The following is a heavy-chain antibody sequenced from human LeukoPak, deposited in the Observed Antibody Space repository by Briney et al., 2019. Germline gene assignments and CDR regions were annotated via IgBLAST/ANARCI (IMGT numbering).Heavy chain of an antibody. CDR1: GGSFSGYY. CDR2: INHSGST. Sequence: SETLSLTCAVYGGSFSGYYWSWIRQPPGKGLEWIGEINHSGSTNYNPSLKSRVTISVDTSKNQFSLKLSSVTAADTAVYYCARLKGNSYGYEDYLGQGTLVTVSS. CDR3: ARLKGNSYGYEDY. D-gene: IGHD5-18*01. V-gene: IGHV4-34*01. J-gene: IGHJ4*02.